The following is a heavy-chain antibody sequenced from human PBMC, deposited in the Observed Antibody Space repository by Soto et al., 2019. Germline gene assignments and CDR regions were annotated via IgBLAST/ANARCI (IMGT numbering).Heavy chain of an antibody. J-gene: IGHJ4*02. CDR1: GGSISSGSSY. V-gene: IGHV4-39*01. CDR2: MHYSGST. D-gene: IGHD3-3*01. Sequence: SETLSLTCTVSGGSISSGSSYWGWIRQPPGKGLEWIGSMHYSGSTYYNPSLKSRITISVDTSKNQLSLRLSSVTAADTAVYFCAKTGFWSDYRVADYWGQGTLVTVS. CDR3: AKTGFWSDYRVADY.